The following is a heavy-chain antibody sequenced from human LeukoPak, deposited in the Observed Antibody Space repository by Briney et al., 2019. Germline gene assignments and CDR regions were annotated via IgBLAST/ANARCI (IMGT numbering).Heavy chain of an antibody. CDR2: IKQDGSGR. Sequence: PTGGSLRLSCAASGFTFSSYWMSWVRQAPGKGLEWVANIKQDGSGRYYVDSVKGRFTISRDDAKNSLYLQMNSLRVEDTAVYYCARESHPSAAVINWGQGTLVTVSS. D-gene: IGHD2-15*01. CDR1: GFTFSSYW. V-gene: IGHV3-7*01. CDR3: ARESHPSAAVIN. J-gene: IGHJ4*02.